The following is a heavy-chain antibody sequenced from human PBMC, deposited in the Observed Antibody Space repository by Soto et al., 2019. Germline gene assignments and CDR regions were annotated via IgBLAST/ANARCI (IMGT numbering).Heavy chain of an antibody. Sequence: PGGSLRLSCAASGFTFSNYGINWVRQAPGRGLEWISFISYSSATIHYADSVRGRFTISRDNANNSLYLEMSGLRDEDTAVYFCARDSSKYTYGSFYFDYWGQGTLVTVSS. J-gene: IGHJ4*02. V-gene: IGHV3-48*02. CDR3: ARDSSKYTYGSFYFDY. CDR2: ISYSSATI. D-gene: IGHD5-18*01. CDR1: GFTFSNYG.